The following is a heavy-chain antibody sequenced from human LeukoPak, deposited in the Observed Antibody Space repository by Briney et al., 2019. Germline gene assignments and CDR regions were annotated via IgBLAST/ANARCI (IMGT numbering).Heavy chain of an antibody. CDR2: IYYSGST. J-gene: IGHJ4*02. D-gene: IGHD2-15*01. CDR1: GGSISSSSYY. V-gene: IGHV4-39*01. CDR3: ARGKLGSYFDY. Sequence: SETLSLTCTVSGGSISSSSYYWGWIRQPPGKGLEWIGSIYYSGSTYYNPSLKSRVTISVDTSKNQFSLKLSSVTAADTAVYYCARGKLGSYFDYWGQGTLVTVSS.